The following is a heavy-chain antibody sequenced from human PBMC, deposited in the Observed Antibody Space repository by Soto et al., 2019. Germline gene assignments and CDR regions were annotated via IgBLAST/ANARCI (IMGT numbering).Heavy chain of an antibody. CDR1: GYTFTSYA. V-gene: IGHV1-3*01. Sequence: ASVRVSCKASGYTFTSYAMHWVRQAPGQRLEWMGWINAGNGNTKYSQKFQGRVTITRDTSASTAYMELSSLRSEDTAVYYCARDALAVAGDYYFDYWGQGTLVTVPQ. D-gene: IGHD6-19*01. J-gene: IGHJ4*02. CDR3: ARDALAVAGDYYFDY. CDR2: INAGNGNT.